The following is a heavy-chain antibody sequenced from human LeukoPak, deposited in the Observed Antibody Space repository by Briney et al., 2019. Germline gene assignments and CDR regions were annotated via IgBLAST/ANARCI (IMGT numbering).Heavy chain of an antibody. CDR2: INLNIVGT. D-gene: IGHD1-14*01. Sequence: ASLKVSCKASGDTFTVYFMHWVRHAPGQGLEWMGWINLNIVGTKSTRKFQGRVTMTRETSISTAYMELNRLRSDDTAVYYCARGQLTDDLDYWGQGTLVTVSS. J-gene: IGHJ4*02. V-gene: IGHV1-2*02. CDR3: ARGQLTDDLDY. CDR1: GDTFTVYF.